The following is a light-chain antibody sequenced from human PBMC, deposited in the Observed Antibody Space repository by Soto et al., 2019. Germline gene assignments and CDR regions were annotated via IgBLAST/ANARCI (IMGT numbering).Light chain of an antibody. CDR2: DVS. J-gene: IGLJ3*02. CDR1: SSDVGDYNY. V-gene: IGLV2-11*01. CDR3: CSYAGSYTWV. Sequence: QSALTQPRSVSGSPGQSVTISCTGTSSDVGDYNYVPWYQQHPGKAPKLMIYDVSERPSGVPDRFSGSKSGNTASLTISGLQAEDEADYYCCSYAGSYTWVFGGGTKVTVL.